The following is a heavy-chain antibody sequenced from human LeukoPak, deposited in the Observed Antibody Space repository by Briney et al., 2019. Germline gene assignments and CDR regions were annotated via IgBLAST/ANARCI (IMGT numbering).Heavy chain of an antibody. CDR3: ARKWWENWFDS. Sequence: GGSLRLSCGASGFTFTTHWIHWVRHAPGKGLVWVSRIKPDGSDTNYADSVKGRFTISRDNSKNTLYLQMNSLRAEDTAVYYCARKWWENWFDSWGQGALVTVSS. CDR2: IKPDGSDT. J-gene: IGHJ5*01. D-gene: IGHD2-15*01. CDR1: GFTFTTHW. V-gene: IGHV3-74*01.